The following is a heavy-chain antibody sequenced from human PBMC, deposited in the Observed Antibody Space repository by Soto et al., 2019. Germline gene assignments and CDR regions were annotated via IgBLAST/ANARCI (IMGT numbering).Heavy chain of an antibody. CDR1: GFTFGIHA. V-gene: IGHV3-23*01. D-gene: IGHD2-15*01. CDR2: ISGSGGST. Sequence: GESLRLSCAASGFTFGIHAVSWVRQAPGKGLEWVSFISGSGGSTYYADSVKGRFTISRDNSKKTLYLQMNSLRGEDTAVYYCGKGSAATNYFYYATDVWGQGTTVTVSS. J-gene: IGHJ6*02. CDR3: GKGSAATNYFYYATDV.